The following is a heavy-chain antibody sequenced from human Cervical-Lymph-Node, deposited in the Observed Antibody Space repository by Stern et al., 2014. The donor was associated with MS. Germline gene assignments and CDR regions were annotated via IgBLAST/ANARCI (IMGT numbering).Heavy chain of an antibody. V-gene: IGHV4-38-2*02. CDR3: ARDIALRDGMHPRDRAFDI. CDR1: GFSISTGYY. J-gene: IGHJ3*02. D-gene: IGHD2-15*01. CDR2: VHHCGGT. Sequence: QVQLQESGPGLVKPSETLSLTCAVSGFSISTGYYWGGIRQSPGKGLEWIGSVHHCGGTDYNPPPNSRLTVAVATTTNQFPRNLMFVTASDTAIYYCARDIALRDGMHPRDRAFDIWGQGTLVTVSS.